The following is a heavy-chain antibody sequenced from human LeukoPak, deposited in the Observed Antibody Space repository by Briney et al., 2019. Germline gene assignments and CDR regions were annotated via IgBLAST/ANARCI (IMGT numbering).Heavy chain of an antibody. J-gene: IGHJ6*02. CDR2: INHSGST. CDR3: ARGYSSGWPPGPYYYYGMDV. Sequence: SETLSLTCAVYGGSFSGYYWSWIRQPPGKGLEWIGEINHSGSTNYNPSLKSRVTISVDTSKNQFSLKLSSVTAADTAVYYRARGYSSGWPPGPYYYYGMDVWGQGTTVTVSS. CDR1: GGSFSGYY. V-gene: IGHV4-34*01. D-gene: IGHD6-19*01.